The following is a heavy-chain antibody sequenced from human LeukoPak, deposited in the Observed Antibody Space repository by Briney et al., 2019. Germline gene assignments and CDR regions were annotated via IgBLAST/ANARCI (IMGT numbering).Heavy chain of an antibody. V-gene: IGHV4-30-4*01. J-gene: IGHJ4*02. D-gene: IGHD3-22*01. CDR1: GGSISSGDYY. CDR2: IYYSGST. Sequence: PSQTLSLTCIVSGGSISSGDYYWRWIRQLPGKGLEWIGYIYYSGSTHYNPSLKTRVTISVDTPKNQFSLKLSSVTAADSAVYFCARLTDSSGWVLYYWGQGTLVTVSS. CDR3: ARLTDSSGWVLYY.